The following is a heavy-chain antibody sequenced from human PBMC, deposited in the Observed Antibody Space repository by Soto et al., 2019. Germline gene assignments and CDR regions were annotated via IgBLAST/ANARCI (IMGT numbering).Heavy chain of an antibody. Sequence: SETQSLTCTLSGGSISSSSYYWGWIRQPPGKGLEWIGSIYYSGSTYYNPSLKSRVTISVDTSKNQFSLKLSSVTAADTAVYYCARHFGGYYKADYWGQGTLVTVSS. V-gene: IGHV4-39*01. CDR3: ARHFGGYYKADY. CDR1: GGSISSSSYY. CDR2: IYYSGST. D-gene: IGHD3-22*01. J-gene: IGHJ4*02.